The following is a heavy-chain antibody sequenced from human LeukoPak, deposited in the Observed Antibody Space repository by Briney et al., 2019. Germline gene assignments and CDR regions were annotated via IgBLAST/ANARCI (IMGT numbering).Heavy chain of an antibody. CDR2: ISSSSSYI. CDR3: ARGYDSSGSY. Sequence: GGSLNHSCAASGFTFSSYSMNWVRQAPGKGLEWVSSISSSSSYIYYADSVKGRFTISRDNAKNSLYLQMNSLRAEDTAVYYCARGYDSSGSYWGQRDLVTVSS. V-gene: IGHV3-21*01. D-gene: IGHD3-22*01. CDR1: GFTFSSYS. J-gene: IGHJ4*02.